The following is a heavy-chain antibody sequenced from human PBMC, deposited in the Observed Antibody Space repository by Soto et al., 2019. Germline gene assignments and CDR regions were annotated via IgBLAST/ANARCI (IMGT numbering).Heavy chain of an antibody. CDR2: INPNSGGT. CDR3: TRGPRITMIVVVMNAFDI. Sequence: ASVKVSCKASGYTFTGYYMHWVRQAPGQGLEWMGWINPNSGGTNYAQKFQGRVTMTRDTSISTAYMELSRLRSDDTAVYYCTRGPRITMIVVVMNAFDIWGQGTMVTVSS. J-gene: IGHJ3*02. CDR1: GYTFTGYY. V-gene: IGHV1-2*02. D-gene: IGHD3-22*01.